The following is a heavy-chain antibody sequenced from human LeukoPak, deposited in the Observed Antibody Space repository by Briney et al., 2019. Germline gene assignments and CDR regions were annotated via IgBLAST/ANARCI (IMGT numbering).Heavy chain of an antibody. CDR1: GYTFTGYY. CDR3: ARDPGDYGGNRFDY. V-gene: IGHV1-2*02. J-gene: IGHJ4*02. D-gene: IGHD4-23*01. Sequence: ASVKVSCKASGYTFTGYYLHWVRQAPGQGLEWVGWINPNSGGTNYAQKFQGRVTMTRDTSISTAYMELSRLRSDDTAVYYCARDPGDYGGNRFDYWGQGTLVTISS. CDR2: INPNSGGT.